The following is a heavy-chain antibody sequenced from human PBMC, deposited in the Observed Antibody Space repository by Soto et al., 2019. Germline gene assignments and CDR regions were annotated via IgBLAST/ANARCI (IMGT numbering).Heavy chain of an antibody. CDR3: ARKYSSSLTLDYYYYGMDV. Sequence: SLRLSCAASGFTFSSYGMHWVRQAPGKGLEWVAVIWYDGSNKYYADSVKGRFTISRDNSKNTLYLQMNSLRAEDTAVYYCARKYSSSLTLDYYYYGMDVWGQGTTDTVSS. D-gene: IGHD6-6*01. CDR2: IWYDGSNK. V-gene: IGHV3-33*01. CDR1: GFTFSSYG. J-gene: IGHJ6*02.